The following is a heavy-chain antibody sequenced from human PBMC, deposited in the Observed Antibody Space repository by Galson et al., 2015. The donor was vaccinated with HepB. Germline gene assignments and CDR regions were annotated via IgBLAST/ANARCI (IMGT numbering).Heavy chain of an antibody. D-gene: IGHD4-17*01. J-gene: IGHJ4*02. CDR3: ARVADADYGDHTHFDS. CDR2: IGASTIYT. Sequence: SLRLSCAASGFTFSDYYMSWIRQAPGKGLEWLSYIGASTIYTNYADSVKGRFTVSRDNAKNSLNLQMNSLRAEDTAVYYCARVADADYGDHTHFDSWGQGTLVTVSS. CDR1: GFTFSDYY. V-gene: IGHV3-11*06.